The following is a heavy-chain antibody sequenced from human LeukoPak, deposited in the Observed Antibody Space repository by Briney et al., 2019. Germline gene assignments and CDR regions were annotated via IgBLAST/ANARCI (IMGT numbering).Heavy chain of an antibody. CDR3: AVELQRPFDFDC. CDR1: GFTFSSYS. CDR2: ISSSSSYI. J-gene: IGHJ4*02. D-gene: IGHD1-1*01. V-gene: IGHV3-21*01. Sequence: TGGSLRLSCAASGFTFSSYSMNWVRQAPGKGLEWVSSISSSSSYIYYADSVKGRFTISRDNAKNSLYLQMNSLRAEDTAVYYCAVELQRPFDFDCWGQGTLVTVSS.